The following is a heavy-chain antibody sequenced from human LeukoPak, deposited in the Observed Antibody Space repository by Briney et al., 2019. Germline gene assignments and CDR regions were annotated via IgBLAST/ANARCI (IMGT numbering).Heavy chain of an antibody. CDR3: ATAPSSTVNQEGYYYYYYMDV. CDR2: FDPEDGET. D-gene: IGHD4-11*01. V-gene: IGHV1-24*01. Sequence: ASVKVSCKASGYTFTSYGISWVRQAPGKGLEWMGGFDPEDGETIYAQKFQGRVTMTEDTSTDTAYMELSSLRSEDTAVYYCATAPSSTVNQEGYYYYYYMDVWGKGTTVTVSS. J-gene: IGHJ6*03. CDR1: GYTFTSYG.